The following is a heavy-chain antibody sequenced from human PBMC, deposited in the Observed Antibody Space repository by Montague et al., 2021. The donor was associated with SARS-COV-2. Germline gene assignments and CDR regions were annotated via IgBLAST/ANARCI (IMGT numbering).Heavy chain of an antibody. J-gene: IGHJ6*02. CDR1: GGSISSSSYY. CDR2: IYYSGST. Sequence: SETLSLTCTVSGGSISSSSYYWGWIRQPPGKGLEWIGSIYYSGSTYYNPSLKNRVTISVDTTKNQFSLKLTSVTAADTAVYYCARDQGYNWNYYYYYGMDVWGQGTPVTVSS. V-gene: IGHV4-39*07. CDR3: ARDQGYNWNYYYYYGMDV. D-gene: IGHD1-20*01.